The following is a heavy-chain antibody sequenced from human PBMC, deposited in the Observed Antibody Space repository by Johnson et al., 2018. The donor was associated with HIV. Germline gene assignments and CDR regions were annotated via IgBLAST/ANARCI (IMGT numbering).Heavy chain of an antibody. D-gene: IGHD3-22*01. J-gene: IGHJ3*02. CDR1: GFTVSSHY. CDR3: AKEYYYDSSGFPDAFDI. V-gene: IGHV3-66*03. CDR2: VYSGGST. Sequence: VQLVESGGGLIQPGGSLRLSCAASGFTVSSHYMNWVRQAPGKGLEWVSIVYSGGSTYYADSVKGRFTISRDNSKNTMDLQMNSLRAEDTAVYYCAKEYYYDSSGFPDAFDIWGQGTMVTVSS.